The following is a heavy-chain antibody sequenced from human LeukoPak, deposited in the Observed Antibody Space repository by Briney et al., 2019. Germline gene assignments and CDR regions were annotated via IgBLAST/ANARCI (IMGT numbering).Heavy chain of an antibody. CDR1: GLTFSNYG. D-gene: IGHD6-13*01. J-gene: IGHJ4*02. CDR3: AKDPRRYSRTGGYFDY. V-gene: IGHV3-30*18. CDR2: ISYDGSYK. Sequence: PGESLRLSCAASGLTFSNYGMHWVRQAPGKGLEWVAFISYDGSYKYYADSVKGRFTISRDNSKNTLYLQMNSLRAEDTAVYYCAKDPRRYSRTGGYFDYWGQGTLVTVSS.